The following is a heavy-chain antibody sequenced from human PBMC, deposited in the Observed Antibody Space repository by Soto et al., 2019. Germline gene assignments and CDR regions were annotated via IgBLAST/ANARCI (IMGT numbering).Heavy chain of an antibody. Sequence: SETLYLTCTVSGGSISSSSYYWGWIRQPPGKGLEWIGSIYYSGSTYYNPSLKSRVTISVDTSKNQFSLKLSSVTAADTAVYYCAGVSGFYGDYRGEFDYWGQGTLVTVSS. D-gene: IGHD4-17*01. CDR1: GGSISSSSYY. J-gene: IGHJ4*02. V-gene: IGHV4-39*01. CDR2: IYYSGST. CDR3: AGVSGFYGDYRGEFDY.